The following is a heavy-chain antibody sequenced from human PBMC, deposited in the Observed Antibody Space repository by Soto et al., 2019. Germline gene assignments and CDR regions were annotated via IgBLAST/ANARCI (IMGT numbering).Heavy chain of an antibody. J-gene: IGHJ4*02. Sequence: PSETLSLTCTVSGGSISSGGYYWSWIRQHPGKGLEWIGYIYYSGSTYYNPSLKSRVTISVDTSKNQFSLKLSSVTAADTAVYYCARVNYYDSSGYLEPYYFDYWGQGTLVTVSS. CDR1: GGSISSGGYY. V-gene: IGHV4-31*03. CDR3: ARVNYYDSSGYLEPYYFDY. CDR2: IYYSGST. D-gene: IGHD3-22*01.